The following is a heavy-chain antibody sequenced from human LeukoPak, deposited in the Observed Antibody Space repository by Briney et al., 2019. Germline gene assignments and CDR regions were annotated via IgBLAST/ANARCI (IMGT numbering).Heavy chain of an antibody. D-gene: IGHD5-12*01. Sequence: GGSLRLSCAASGFTFKSYAMSWARQAPGKGLEWVSGISGGGGSTYYADSVKGRFTISRDNSKKELYLQMNSLRAEDTAVYYCAKDSRGYSGYDFDSWGQGSLVTVSS. CDR1: GFTFKSYA. CDR3: AKDSRGYSGYDFDS. CDR2: ISGGGGST. V-gene: IGHV3-23*01. J-gene: IGHJ4*02.